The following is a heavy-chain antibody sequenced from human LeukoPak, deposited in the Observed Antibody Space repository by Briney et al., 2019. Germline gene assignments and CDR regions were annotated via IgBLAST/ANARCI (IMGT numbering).Heavy chain of an antibody. CDR3: ATDHRITIFGVVHA. V-gene: IGHV1-24*01. Sequence: GASVKVSCKVSGYTLTELSMHWVRQAPGKGLEWMGGFDPEDGETIYAQKFQGRVTMTEDTSTDTAYMELSSLRSEDTAVYYCATDHRITIFGVVHAWGQGTLVTVSS. CDR2: FDPEDGET. D-gene: IGHD3-3*01. CDR1: GYTLTELS. J-gene: IGHJ5*02.